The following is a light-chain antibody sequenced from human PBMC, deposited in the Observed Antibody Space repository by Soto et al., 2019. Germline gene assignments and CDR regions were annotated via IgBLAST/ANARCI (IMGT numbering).Light chain of an antibody. J-gene: IGLJ3*02. CDR3: SSYTSSSDWV. Sequence: QSALIQPASVSGSPGQSITISCTGTSSDVGGYNYVSWYQQHPGKAPKLMIYDVSNRPSGVSNRFSGSKSGNTASLTISGLQAEDEADYYCSSYTSSSDWVFGGGTKLTV. V-gene: IGLV2-14*01. CDR1: SSDVGGYNY. CDR2: DVS.